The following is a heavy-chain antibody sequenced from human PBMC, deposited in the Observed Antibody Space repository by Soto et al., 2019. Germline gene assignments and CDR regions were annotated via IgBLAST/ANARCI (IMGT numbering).Heavy chain of an antibody. V-gene: IGHV3-74*01. CDR2: INSDGSST. CDR3: AREPGHCSGGSCYYFDY. J-gene: IGHJ4*02. Sequence: GGSLRLSCAASGFTFSSYWMHWVRQAPGKGLLWVSRINSDGSSTSYADSVKGRFTISRDNAKNTLYLQMNSLRAEDTAVYYCAREPGHCSGGSCYYFDYWGQGTLVTVSS. D-gene: IGHD2-15*01. CDR1: GFTFSSYW.